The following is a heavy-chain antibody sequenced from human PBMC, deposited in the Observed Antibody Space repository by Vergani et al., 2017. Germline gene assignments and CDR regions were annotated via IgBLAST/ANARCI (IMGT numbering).Heavy chain of an antibody. Sequence: EVQLVESGGGLVKPGGSLRLSCAASGFTFSNAWMNWVRQAPGKGLEWVGRIKSKTDGGTTDYAAPVKGRFTISRDESKNTLYLQMNSLKTADTAVYYCTTVSPQLHDAFDIWGQGTMVTVSS. CDR2: IKSKTDGGTT. CDR3: TTVSPQLHDAFDI. D-gene: IGHD2-2*01. J-gene: IGHJ3*02. CDR1: GFTFSNAW. V-gene: IGHV3-15*07.